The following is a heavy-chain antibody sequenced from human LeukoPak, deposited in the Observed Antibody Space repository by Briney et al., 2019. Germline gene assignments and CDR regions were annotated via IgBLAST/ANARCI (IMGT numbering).Heavy chain of an antibody. J-gene: IGHJ3*02. V-gene: IGHV4-59*12. D-gene: IGHD3-10*01. CDR1: GGSISSYY. CDR2: IFYSGRT. Sequence: SETLSLTCSVSGGSISSYYWSWIRQPPGKGLEWIGYIFYSGRTSYNPSLKSRVTLSVDTSRNQFSLKLTSVTAADTAVYYCAKSNGYGLVDIWGQGTMVTVSS. CDR3: AKSNGYGLVDI.